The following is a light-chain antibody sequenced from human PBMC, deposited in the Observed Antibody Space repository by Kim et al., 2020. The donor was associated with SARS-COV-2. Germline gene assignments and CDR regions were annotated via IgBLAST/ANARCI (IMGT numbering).Light chain of an antibody. Sequence: ITISCTGTSSDVGGYNYVSWYQQHPGKDPKLMIYDASKRPSGVSNRFSGSKSGNTASLTISGLQAEDEADYYCSSYTSSSTPVVFGGGTKLTVL. CDR3: SSYTSSSTPVV. CDR2: DAS. V-gene: IGLV2-14*03. J-gene: IGLJ2*01. CDR1: SSDVGGYNY.